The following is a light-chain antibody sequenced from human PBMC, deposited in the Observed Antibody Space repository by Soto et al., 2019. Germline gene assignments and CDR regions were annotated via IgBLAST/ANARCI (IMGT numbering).Light chain of an antibody. J-gene: IGLJ1*01. Sequence: QAVVTQPPSVSGAPGQRVTISCTGSSSNIGAGFDVHGYQQLPGTAPKLLIYGNNNRPSGVPDRFSGSKSGTSASLAITGLQAEDEADFYCQSYDSSLSGYVVGTGTKLTVL. CDR3: QSYDSSLSGYV. V-gene: IGLV1-40*01. CDR2: GNN. CDR1: SSNIGAGFD.